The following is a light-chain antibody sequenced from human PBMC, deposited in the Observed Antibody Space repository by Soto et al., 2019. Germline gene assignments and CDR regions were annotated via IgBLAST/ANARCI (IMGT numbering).Light chain of an antibody. J-gene: IGLJ1*01. CDR1: SSDVGGYSS. Sequence: QSALTQPASVSGSPGQSITISCTGTSSDVGGYSSVSWYQQYPGKAPKLMIYDVSNRPSGVSYRFSGSKSGNTASLTISGLQAEDEADYYCSSYTDSGTLYVFGTGTRSPS. V-gene: IGLV2-14*01. CDR2: DVS. CDR3: SSYTDSGTLYV.